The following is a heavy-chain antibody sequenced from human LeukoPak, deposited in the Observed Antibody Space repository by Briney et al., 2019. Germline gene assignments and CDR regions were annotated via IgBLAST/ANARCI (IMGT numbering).Heavy chain of an antibody. V-gene: IGHV4-59*01. CDR3: ARGSGWLQLYYFDY. CDR2: IYYSGST. D-gene: IGHD5-24*01. Sequence: SETLSLTCTVSGGSISTYYWTWIRQPPGKGLEWIGYIYYSGSTNYNPSLKSRVTISVDTSKNQFSLKLSSVTAADTAVYYCARGSGWLQLYYFDYWGQGTLVTVSS. CDR1: GGSISTYY. J-gene: IGHJ4*02.